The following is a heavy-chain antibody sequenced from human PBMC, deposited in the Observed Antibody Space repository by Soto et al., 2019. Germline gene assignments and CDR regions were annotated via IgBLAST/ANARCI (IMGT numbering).Heavy chain of an antibody. CDR1: GFTFSSYG. J-gene: IGHJ6*03. D-gene: IGHD6-19*01. V-gene: IGHV3-33*01. CDR2: IWYDGSNK. CDR3: ARDPGGYSSGWLLAYYYYYMDV. Sequence: GGSLRLSCAASGFTFSSYGMHWVRQAPGKGLEWVAVIWYDGSNKYYADSVKGRFTISRDNSKNTLYLQMNSLRAEDTAVYYCARDPGGYSSGWLLAYYYYYMDVWGKGTTVTVAS.